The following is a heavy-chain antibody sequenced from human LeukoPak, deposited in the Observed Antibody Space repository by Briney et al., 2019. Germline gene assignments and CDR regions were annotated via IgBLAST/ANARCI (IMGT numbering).Heavy chain of an antibody. CDR2: IDPSSTYI. CDR1: GFTFRSYS. J-gene: IGHJ4*02. CDR3: ARAPTVLVGYCSSSSCQADY. Sequence: GGSLRLSCAASGFTFRSYSMNWVRQAPGKGPEWVSAIDPSSTYIYYADSVKGRFTISRDNAENSLYLQINSLRVEDTAVYYCARAPTVLVGYCSSSSCQADYWGQGTLVTVSS. V-gene: IGHV3-21*01. D-gene: IGHD2-2*01.